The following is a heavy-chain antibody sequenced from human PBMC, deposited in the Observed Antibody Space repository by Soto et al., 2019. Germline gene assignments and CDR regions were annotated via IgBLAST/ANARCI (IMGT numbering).Heavy chain of an antibody. CDR2: ISAYNGNT. CDR3: ARLDSDYDTSYLMHV. D-gene: IGHD6-25*01. J-gene: IGHJ6*04. Sequence: ASVKVSCKASCYTFTRYGIIWVRQAPGQGLEWVGWISAYNGNTNYAQKLQGRVTMTKDTSTSTVYMELRSLRSEDTAVYYCARLDSDYDTSYLMHVWGKRTTATVSS. V-gene: IGHV1-18*01. CDR1: CYTFTRYG.